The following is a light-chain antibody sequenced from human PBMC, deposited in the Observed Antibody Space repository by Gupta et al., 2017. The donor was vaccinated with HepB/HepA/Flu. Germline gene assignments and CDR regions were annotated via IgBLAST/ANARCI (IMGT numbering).Light chain of an antibody. CDR3: QQRSNWPRLT. CDR1: QSVSSY. J-gene: IGKJ4*01. Sequence: EIVLTPPPATLSLSPGERATLSCRASQSVSSYLAWYQQQPGQTPRLLLYDASNRVTGIPSRFSGSGSATDFTLTISSLEPEDFAVYYCQQRSNWPRLTFGGGTKVEIK. CDR2: DAS. V-gene: IGKV3-11*01.